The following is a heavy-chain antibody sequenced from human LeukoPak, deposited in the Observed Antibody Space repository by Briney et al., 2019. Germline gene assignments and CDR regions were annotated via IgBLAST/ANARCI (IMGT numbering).Heavy chain of an antibody. CDR1: GFTFSSYG. J-gene: IGHJ6*04. CDR3: AKETDCSGGSCSFYYYYYGMDV. CDR2: ISYDGSNK. Sequence: PGGSLRLSCAASGFTFSSYGMHWVRQAPGKGLEWVAVISYDGSNKYYADSVKGRFTIPRDNSKNTLYLQMNSLRAEDTAVYYCAKETDCSGGSCSFYYYYYGMDVWGKGTTVTVSS. D-gene: IGHD2-15*01. V-gene: IGHV3-30*18.